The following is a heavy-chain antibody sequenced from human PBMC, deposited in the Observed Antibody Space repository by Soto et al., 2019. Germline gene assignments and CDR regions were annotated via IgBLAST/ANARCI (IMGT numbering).Heavy chain of an antibody. CDR2: MNPGSGKT. V-gene: IGHV1-8*02. D-gene: IGHD3-16*01. Sequence: ASVKVSCKDSGSTFINYAISWVRQATGQGREGMGWMNPGSGKTVYANKLQGRVTMTRVSSTSTAHLELSSLTSEDTAVYNCARMASFGTLNWFDPWGQGTLVTVSS. CDR3: ARMASFGTLNWFDP. CDR1: GSTFINYA. J-gene: IGHJ5*02.